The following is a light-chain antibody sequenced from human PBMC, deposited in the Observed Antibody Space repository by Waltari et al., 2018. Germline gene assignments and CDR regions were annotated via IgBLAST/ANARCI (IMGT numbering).Light chain of an antibody. V-gene: IGKV1-8*01. CDR1: QGVSTY. J-gene: IGKJ1*01. Sequence: AIRMTQSPASLSASTGDRVTISCRASQGVSTYFAWYQQKPGKAPSLLIYASSTLESGVPSKFSGSGSGTDFTLTISCLQSEDFATYYCQQYHTYPWTFGQGTKVEI. CDR2: ASS. CDR3: QQYHTYPWT.